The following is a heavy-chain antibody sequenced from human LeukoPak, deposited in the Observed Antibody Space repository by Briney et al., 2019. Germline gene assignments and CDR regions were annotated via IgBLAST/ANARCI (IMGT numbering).Heavy chain of an antibody. V-gene: IGHV1-8*01. J-gene: IGHJ4*02. CDR3: ARGVPAAIETDY. CDR2: MNPNSGNT. Sequence: ASVRVSCKASGYTFTSYDINWVRQATGQGLEWMGWMNPNSGNTGYAQKFQGRVTMTRNTSISTAYMELRSLRSDDTAVYYCARGVPAAIETDYWGQGTLVTVSS. CDR1: GYTFTSYD. D-gene: IGHD2-2*01.